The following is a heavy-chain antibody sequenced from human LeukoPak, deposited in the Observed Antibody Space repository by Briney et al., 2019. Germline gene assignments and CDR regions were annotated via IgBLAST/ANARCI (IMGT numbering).Heavy chain of an antibody. Sequence: PGGSLRLSCAASGITVNTNYMSWVRQSPGKGLDWIGEICHSGSTNYNPSLKTRVTISMDKSKNQLSLKLTSVTAADTAVYYCATPKGYYYGSGPGYFDYWGQGTLVTVSS. D-gene: IGHD3-10*01. CDR2: ICHSGST. V-gene: IGHV4-4*02. CDR3: ATPKGYYYGSGPGYFDY. J-gene: IGHJ4*02. CDR1: GITVNTNY.